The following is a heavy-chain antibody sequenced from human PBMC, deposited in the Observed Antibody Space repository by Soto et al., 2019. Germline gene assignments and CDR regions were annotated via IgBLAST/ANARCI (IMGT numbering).Heavy chain of an antibody. CDR1: GGSISSYY. CDR2: IYYSGST. J-gene: IGHJ4*02. Sequence: SETLSLTCNASGGSISSYYWSWIRQPPGKGLEWIGYIYYSGSTDYNPSLKSRVTISVDTSKNQFSLKLSSVTAADTAVYYCARDGLATSFDYWGQGTLVTVSS. D-gene: IGHD6-19*01. V-gene: IGHV4-59*01. CDR3: ARDGLATSFDY.